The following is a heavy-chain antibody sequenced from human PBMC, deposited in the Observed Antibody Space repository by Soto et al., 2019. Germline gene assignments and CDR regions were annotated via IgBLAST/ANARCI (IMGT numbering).Heavy chain of an antibody. CDR3: VNQIRQGWRLYDY. D-gene: IGHD2-15*01. V-gene: IGHV3-23*01. J-gene: IGHJ4*02. Sequence: PGGSLTLSCAASGFTFSNSAMTWARQAPGKGREWVSAISESGATIFYAESVKGRVTVSRDTSRNTLYLQMNSLRVDDTAVYYCVNQIRQGWRLYDYWGQGTLVTVSS. CDR1: GFTFSNSA. CDR2: ISESGATI.